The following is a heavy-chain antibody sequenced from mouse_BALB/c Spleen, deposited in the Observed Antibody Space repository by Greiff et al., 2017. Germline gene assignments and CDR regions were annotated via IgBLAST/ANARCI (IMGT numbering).Heavy chain of an antibody. CDR1: GYSITSDYA. D-gene: IGHD2-4*01. Sequence: EVKLEESGPGLVKPSQSLSLTCTVTGYSITSDYAWNWIRQFPGNKLEWMGYISYSGSTSYNPSLKSRISITRDTSKNQFFLQLNSVTTEDTATYYCARMITARYFDVWGAGTTVTVSS. CDR2: ISYSGST. V-gene: IGHV3-2*02. CDR3: ARMITARYFDV. J-gene: IGHJ1*01.